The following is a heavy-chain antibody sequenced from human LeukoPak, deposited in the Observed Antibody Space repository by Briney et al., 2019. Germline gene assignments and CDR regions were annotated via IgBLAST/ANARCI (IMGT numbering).Heavy chain of an antibody. Sequence: ASVKVSCKASGYTFTGYYMHWVRQAPGQGLEWMGWINPNSGGTNYAQKFQGRVTMTRDTSISTAYMELSRLRSDDTAVYYCARQRRDSGSYYFDYWGQGTLVTVSS. CDR3: ARQRRDSGSYYFDY. V-gene: IGHV1-2*02. J-gene: IGHJ4*02. CDR1: GYTFTGYY. CDR2: INPNSGGT. D-gene: IGHD1-26*01.